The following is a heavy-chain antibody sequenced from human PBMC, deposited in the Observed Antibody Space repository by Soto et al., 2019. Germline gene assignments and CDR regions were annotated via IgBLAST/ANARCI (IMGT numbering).Heavy chain of an antibody. CDR3: ARGGFVAGLYNALDA. CDR2: IIPMFGSP. V-gene: IGHV1-69*06. J-gene: IGHJ6*02. Sequence: QVQLVQSGAEVKKAGSSVKVSCKTSGGTLSTNAISWVRQAPGQGLEWMGAIIPMFGSPKYAQKFQGRVTITADNPTSTIEMEMISLTSADTAVYYCARGGFVAGLYNALDAWGQGTTVAVSS. D-gene: IGHD6-19*01. CDR1: GGTLSTNA.